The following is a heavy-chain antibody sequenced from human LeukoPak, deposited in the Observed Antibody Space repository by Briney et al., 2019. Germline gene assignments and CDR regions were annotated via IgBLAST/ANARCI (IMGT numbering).Heavy chain of an antibody. J-gene: IGHJ4*02. D-gene: IGHD4-11*01. CDR2: IKQDGSEK. V-gene: IGHV3-7*01. Sequence: QPGGSLRLSCAASGFTFSIYSMNWVRQAPGKGLEWVANIKQDGSEKYYVDSVKGRFTTSRDNAKNSLYLQMNSLRAEDTAVYYCARVRSNYPDYWGQGTLVTVSS. CDR3: ARVRSNYPDY. CDR1: GFTFSIYS.